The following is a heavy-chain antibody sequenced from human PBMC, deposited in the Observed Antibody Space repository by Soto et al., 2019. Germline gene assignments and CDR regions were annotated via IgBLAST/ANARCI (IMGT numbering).Heavy chain of an antibody. CDR1: GFTFSNAW. Sequence: PGGPLRLSCAASGFTFSNAWMNWVRQAPGKGLEWVGRIKSKTDGGTTDYAAPVKGRFTLSRDDSENTLYLQMNSLKTEDTAVYYCTTDLGYCSSTSCHRDDWFDPWGQGTLVTVSS. J-gene: IGHJ5*02. D-gene: IGHD2-2*01. V-gene: IGHV3-15*07. CDR2: IKSKTDGGTT. CDR3: TTDLGYCSSTSCHRDDWFDP.